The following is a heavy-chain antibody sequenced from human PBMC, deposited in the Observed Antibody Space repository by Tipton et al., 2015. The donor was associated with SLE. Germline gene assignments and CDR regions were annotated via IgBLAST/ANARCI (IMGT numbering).Heavy chain of an antibody. J-gene: IGHJ4*02. Sequence: SLRLSCAASGFTFTSFTFDNFAMCWVRQAPGKGLEWVSGISASGGATYYADSVKGRFTISRDNSKNTLFLQMSSLRAEDTAMYYCAKPSSYGGNSRDWWGQGTLVTVSS. CDR3: AKPSSYGGNSRDW. CDR1: GFTFTSFTFDNFA. CDR2: ISASGGAT. V-gene: IGHV3-23*01. D-gene: IGHD4-23*01.